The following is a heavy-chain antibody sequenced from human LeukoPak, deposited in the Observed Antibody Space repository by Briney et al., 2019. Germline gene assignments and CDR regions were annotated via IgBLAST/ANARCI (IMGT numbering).Heavy chain of an antibody. D-gene: IGHD2-2*01. J-gene: IGHJ4*02. Sequence: SETLSLTCTVAGDSISTSRYYWGWLRQPPGKGLQWIGSIFSTGSTYYNPSLKSRVTISIDTSKNHFSLRLNSVTAADTAVYYCAWGRQLNFFDLWGQGTLVTVSS. CDR1: GDSISTSRYY. V-gene: IGHV4-39*07. CDR2: IFSTGST. CDR3: AWGRQLNFFDL.